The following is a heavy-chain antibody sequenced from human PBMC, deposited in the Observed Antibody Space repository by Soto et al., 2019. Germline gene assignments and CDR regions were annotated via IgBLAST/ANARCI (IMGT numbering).Heavy chain of an antibody. J-gene: IGHJ4*01. V-gene: IGHV3-7*01. CDR1: GFTFSSYW. CDR3: ARVAYFNGWIFDY. Sequence: GGSLRLSCAASGFTFSSYWMSWVRQAPGKGLEWVANIKQDGSEKYYVDSVKGRFTLSRDNAKNSLQLQMNSLRAEDTAIYFCARVAYFNGWIFDYWGQGTLVTVSS. CDR2: IKQDGSEK. D-gene: IGHD6-19*01.